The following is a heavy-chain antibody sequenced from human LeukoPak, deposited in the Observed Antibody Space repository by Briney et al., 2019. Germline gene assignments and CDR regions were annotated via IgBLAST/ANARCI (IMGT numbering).Heavy chain of an antibody. CDR1: GFTFSSYA. D-gene: IGHD5-24*01. CDR2: ISSSGSTI. J-gene: IGHJ4*02. Sequence: PGGSLRLSCAASGFTFSSYAMSWVRQAPGKGLEWVSYISSSGSTIYYADSVKGRFTISRDNAKNSLYLQMNSLRAEDTAVYYCARDGRDGYNTFDYWGQGTLVTGSS. V-gene: IGHV3-48*04. CDR3: ARDGRDGYNTFDY.